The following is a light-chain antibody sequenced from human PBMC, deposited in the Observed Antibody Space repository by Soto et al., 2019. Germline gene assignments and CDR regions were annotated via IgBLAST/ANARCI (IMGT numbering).Light chain of an antibody. CDR2: GAT. J-gene: IGKJ1*01. V-gene: IGKV3-15*01. Sequence: MTQSPSSLSASVGDRVTITCQASQDISILLAWYQQKPGQAPRLLIHGATTRATGIPARFSGSGSGTEFTLTISSLQSEDFAVYYCQQYNNWPRTFGQGTKVDIK. CDR3: QQYNNWPRT. CDR1: QDISIL.